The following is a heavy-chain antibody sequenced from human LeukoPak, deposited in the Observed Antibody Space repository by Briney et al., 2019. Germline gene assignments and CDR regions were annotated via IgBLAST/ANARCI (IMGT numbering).Heavy chain of an antibody. Sequence: GGSLRLSCAASGFTFSSYGMHWVRQAPGKGLEWVAVIWYDGSNKYYADSVKGRFTISRDNSKNTRYLQMNSLRAEDTAVYYCARDRGIAAAGTGYWGQGTLVTVSS. CDR1: GFTFSSYG. CDR2: IWYDGSNK. D-gene: IGHD6-13*01. V-gene: IGHV3-33*01. J-gene: IGHJ4*02. CDR3: ARDRGIAAAGTGY.